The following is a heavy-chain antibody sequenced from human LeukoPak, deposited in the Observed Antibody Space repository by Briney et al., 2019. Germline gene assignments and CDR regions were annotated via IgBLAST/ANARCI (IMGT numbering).Heavy chain of an antibody. CDR3: VRVGRGRGNGGGYDI. D-gene: IGHD5-24*01. Sequence: GGSLRLSCVASVVTFSSYWMHWVRQAPGKGLVWVSRINSDGSITTYADSVKGRFTISRDNAKNTLYLQVNSLRAEDTAVYYCVRVGRGRGNGGGYDIWGHGTVVTVSS. J-gene: IGHJ3*02. CDR2: INSDGSIT. V-gene: IGHV3-74*01. CDR1: VVTFSSYW.